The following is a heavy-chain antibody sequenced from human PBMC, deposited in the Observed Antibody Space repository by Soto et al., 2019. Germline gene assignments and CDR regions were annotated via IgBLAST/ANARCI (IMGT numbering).Heavy chain of an antibody. CDR2: IYWDDDK. J-gene: IGHJ4*02. CDR3: AHRPSYCSGGSCDSGFDY. V-gene: IGHV2-5*02. CDR1: GFSLSTSGVG. Sequence: QITLKESGPPLVKPTQTLTLTCTFSGFSLSTSGVGVGWIRQPPGKALEWLALIYWDDDKRYSPSLKSRLTITKATSKNQVVLTMTNMDPVDTATYYCAHRPSYCSGGSCDSGFDYWGQGTLVTVSS. D-gene: IGHD2-15*01.